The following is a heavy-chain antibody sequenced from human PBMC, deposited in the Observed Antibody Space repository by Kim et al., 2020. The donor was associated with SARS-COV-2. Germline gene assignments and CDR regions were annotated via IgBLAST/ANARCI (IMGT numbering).Heavy chain of an antibody. D-gene: IGHD3-16*01. CDR3: ARWGLGRGNSFDI. CDR1: GGSVSSVSHY. Sequence: SETLSLTCTVSGGSVSSVSHYWSWIRQPPGKGLEWIGYIYYRGSTNYNPSLKSRITISVDTSKNQFTLKLSSVTAADTALYYCARWGLGRGNSFDIWGQG. V-gene: IGHV4-61*01. CDR2: IYYRGST. J-gene: IGHJ3*02.